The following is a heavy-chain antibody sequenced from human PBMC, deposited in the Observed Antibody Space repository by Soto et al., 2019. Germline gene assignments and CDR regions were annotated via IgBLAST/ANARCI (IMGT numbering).Heavy chain of an antibody. CDR2: MHPNSGNT. CDR3: ARDTVTTSQHGMDV. Sequence: QVQLVQSGAEVKKPGASVKVSCKASGYTFTSYDINWVRQATGRGLEWMGWMHPNSGNTGYAQKFQARVTMTRSTSIRTAYMEMSSLRSEDTAVYYCARDTVTTSQHGMDVWGQGTTVTVSS. J-gene: IGHJ6*02. V-gene: IGHV1-8*01. CDR1: GYTFTSYD. D-gene: IGHD4-17*01.